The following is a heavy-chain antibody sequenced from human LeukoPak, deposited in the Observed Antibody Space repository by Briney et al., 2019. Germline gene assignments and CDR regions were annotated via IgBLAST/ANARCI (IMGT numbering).Heavy chain of an antibody. CDR3: ARSGRAVTKYYYGMDV. CDR2: IHYSGST. CDR1: GGSITSRGHY. J-gene: IGHJ6*02. D-gene: IGHD4-17*01. V-gene: IGHV4-39*07. Sequence: PSETLSLTCTVSGGSITSRGHYWGWIRQPPGKGLEWIGSIHYSGSTYDNPSLQSRVTISVDTPKSQFSLKLSSVTAADTAVYYCARSGRAVTKYYYGMDVWGQGTTVTVSS.